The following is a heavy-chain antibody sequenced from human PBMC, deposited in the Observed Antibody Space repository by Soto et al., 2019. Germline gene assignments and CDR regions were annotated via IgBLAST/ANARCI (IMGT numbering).Heavy chain of an antibody. CDR3: ARSKRSVGVVIGWFDP. V-gene: IGHV1-18*01. CDR2: IIAYNVNT. CDR1: GYTFTSYG. J-gene: IGHJ5*02. D-gene: IGHD3-3*01. Sequence: QVQLVQSGAEVKKPGASVKVSCKASGYTFTSYGISWVRQSPGQGLEGMGWIIAYNVNTNYAQKLQGRVTMTTDTSTSTAYMELRSMRSDDTAVYYCARSKRSVGVVIGWFDPWGQGTLVTVSS.